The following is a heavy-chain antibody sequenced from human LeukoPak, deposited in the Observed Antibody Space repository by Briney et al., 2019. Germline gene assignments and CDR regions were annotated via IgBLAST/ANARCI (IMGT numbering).Heavy chain of an antibody. Sequence: GASVKVSCKASGYTFTGYYIHWVRQAPGQGLEWMGWIYPHSGGTDYAQKFQGRVTMTRDTSISTAYMELSRLRSDDTAVYYCARDANYDILTGYYDYWGQGTLVTVSS. V-gene: IGHV1-2*02. D-gene: IGHD3-9*01. CDR1: GYTFTGYY. CDR3: ARDANYDILTGYYDY. CDR2: IYPHSGGT. J-gene: IGHJ4*02.